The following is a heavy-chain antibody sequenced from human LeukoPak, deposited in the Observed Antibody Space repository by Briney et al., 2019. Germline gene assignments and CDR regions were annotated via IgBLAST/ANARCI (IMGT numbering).Heavy chain of an antibody. Sequence: GESLKISCKGSGYSFTSYWIGWVRQMPGKGLEWMRIIYPGDSDTRYSPSFQGQVTISADKSVSTAYLQWSSLKASDTAMYYCARRPYCSSTSCYRNFDYWGQGTLVTVSS. V-gene: IGHV5-51*01. D-gene: IGHD2-2*01. CDR3: ARRPYCSSTSCYRNFDY. J-gene: IGHJ4*02. CDR2: IYPGDSDT. CDR1: GYSFTSYW.